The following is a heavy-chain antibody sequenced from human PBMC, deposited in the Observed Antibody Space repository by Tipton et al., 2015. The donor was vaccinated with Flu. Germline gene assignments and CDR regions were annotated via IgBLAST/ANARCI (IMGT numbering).Heavy chain of an antibody. CDR2: IYPGDSGA. V-gene: IGHV5-51*01. CDR1: GYSFTSYY. D-gene: IGHD4-23*01. Sequence: QLVQSGGEVKEPGESLKISCKGSGYSFTSYYIAWVRQMPGRGLEWMGIIYPGDSGARYSPSLQGQVTISADKSSRTAYLQWSSLKASDSGIYYCARQIYYDGTSLRGLDVWGQGTTVGVSS. CDR3: ARQIYYDGTSLRGLDV. J-gene: IGHJ6*02.